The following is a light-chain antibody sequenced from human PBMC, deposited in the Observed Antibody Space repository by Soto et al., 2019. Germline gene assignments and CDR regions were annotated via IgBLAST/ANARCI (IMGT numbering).Light chain of an antibody. CDR1: QSISDS. Sequence: DIRMTQSPSTLSTSIGDRVTITCRASQSISDSLAWYQQKPGKAPFLLISDASNLERGVPSRFSGSGSGTEFTLTISSMQPDDFATYYCQQYNTYSTFGQGTRLEIK. CDR3: QQYNTYST. V-gene: IGKV1-5*01. CDR2: DAS. J-gene: IGKJ5*01.